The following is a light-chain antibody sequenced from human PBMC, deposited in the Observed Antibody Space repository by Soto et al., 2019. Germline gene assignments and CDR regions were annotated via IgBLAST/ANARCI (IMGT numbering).Light chain of an antibody. CDR2: DRS. V-gene: IGKV1-5*01. J-gene: IGKJ1*01. CDR3: QQYGHTPWT. CDR1: QGLDRW. Sequence: DIQMIQSPSTVSASVGDRFTITCPASQGLDRWVAWYQQKPGQAPKSLIYDRSILEPGVPSRFRGSGSGTGFTLTISSLQSDDFETYYCQQYGHTPWTLGQGTKVDIK.